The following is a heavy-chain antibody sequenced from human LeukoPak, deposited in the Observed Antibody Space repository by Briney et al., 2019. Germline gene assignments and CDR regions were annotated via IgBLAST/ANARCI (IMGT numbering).Heavy chain of an antibody. CDR2: INSDGSST. Sequence: GGSLRLSCAASGFTFSTYWIHWVRQAPGKGLVRVSRINSDGSSTAYADSVKGRFTISRDNAKNTLYLQMDSLRAEDTAVYYCARESCSGGTCYHDYWGQGTLVTVSS. CDR1: GFTFSTYW. CDR3: ARESCSGGTCYHDY. D-gene: IGHD2-15*01. J-gene: IGHJ4*02. V-gene: IGHV3-74*01.